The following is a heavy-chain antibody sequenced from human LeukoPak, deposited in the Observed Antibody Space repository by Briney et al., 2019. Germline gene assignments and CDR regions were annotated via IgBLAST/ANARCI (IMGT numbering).Heavy chain of an antibody. V-gene: IGHV3-30*18. D-gene: IGHD6-13*01. J-gene: IGHJ4*02. Sequence: GGSLRLSCAASGFTFSSYGMHWVRQAPGKGLEWVAVISYDGSNKYYADSVKGRFTISRDNSKNTLYLQMNSLRAEDTAVYYCAKVGYSSSWDFDCWGQGTLVTVSS. CDR2: ISYDGSNK. CDR1: GFTFSSYG. CDR3: AKVGYSSSWDFDC.